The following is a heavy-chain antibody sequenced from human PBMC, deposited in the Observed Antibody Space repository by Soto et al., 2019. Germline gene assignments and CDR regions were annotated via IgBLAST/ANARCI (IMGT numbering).Heavy chain of an antibody. CDR2: ISGSGNSK. J-gene: IGHJ4*02. CDR1: GFTFSTYT. V-gene: IGHV3-23*01. D-gene: IGHD4-4*01. Sequence: EVQLLESGGGLVQPGESLRLSCVASGFTFSTYTMSWVRQAPGKGLEWVARISGSGNSKYYRDSLRGRFTISRDNSKNTLFLLLNSPRADDTAVYYCATTLYSNSVPPEGYWGQGTLVTVSS. CDR3: ATTLYSNSVPPEGY.